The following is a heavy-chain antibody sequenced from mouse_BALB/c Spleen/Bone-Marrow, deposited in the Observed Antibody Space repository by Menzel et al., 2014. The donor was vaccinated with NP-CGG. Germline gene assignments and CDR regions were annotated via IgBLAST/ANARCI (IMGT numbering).Heavy chain of an antibody. D-gene: IGHD2-10*02. V-gene: IGHV1-80*01. CDR3: ARKYGDY. J-gene: IGHJ2*01. CDR1: GYQFSSYW. CDR2: IYPGDGET. Sequence: VQLQQSGAELVRPGSSVKISCKAPGYQFSSYWMNWVKQRPGQGLEWIGQIYPGDGETNNNGKFKGIATLTADKSSSTAYMQLISLTSEDSAVYFCARKYGDYWGQGTTLTVSS.